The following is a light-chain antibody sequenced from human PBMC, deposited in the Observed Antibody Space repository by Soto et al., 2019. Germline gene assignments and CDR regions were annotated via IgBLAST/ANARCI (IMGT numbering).Light chain of an antibody. CDR2: DAS. CDR1: QSISSW. J-gene: IGKJ4*01. V-gene: IGKV1-5*01. Sequence: IQMTQSPSTLSASVGGRVTITCLASQSISSWLAWYQQKPGKAPKLLIYDASSLESGVPSRFSGSGSGTEFTLTISSLQPDDFATYYCQQYNSYPLTFGGGTKVDIK. CDR3: QQYNSYPLT.